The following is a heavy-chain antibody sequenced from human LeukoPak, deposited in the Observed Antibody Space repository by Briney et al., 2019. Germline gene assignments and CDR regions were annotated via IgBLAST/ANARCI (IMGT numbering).Heavy chain of an antibody. CDR2: ISSSSCYI. J-gene: IGHJ5*02. Sequence: GGSLRLSCAASGFTFSSYSMNWVRQAPGKGLEWVSSISSSSCYIYYADSVKGRFTISRDNAKNSLYLQMNSLRAEDTAVYYCARNPAPWEQQLGKFWFDPWGQGTLVTVSS. CDR1: GFTFSSYS. CDR3: ARNPAPWEQQLGKFWFDP. V-gene: IGHV3-21*01. D-gene: IGHD6-13*01.